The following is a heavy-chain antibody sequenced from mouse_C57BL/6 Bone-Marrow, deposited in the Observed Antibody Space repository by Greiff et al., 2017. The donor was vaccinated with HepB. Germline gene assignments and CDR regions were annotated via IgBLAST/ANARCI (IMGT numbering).Heavy chain of an antibody. Sequence: EVQLQESGPELVKPGASVKISCKASGYSFTGYYMNWVKQSPEKSLEWIGEINPSTGGTTYNQKFKAKATLTVDKSSSTAYMQLKSLTSEDSAVYYCARGGVDWYFDVWGTGTTVTVSS. CDR2: INPSTGGT. CDR1: GYSFTGYY. J-gene: IGHJ1*03. V-gene: IGHV1-42*01. CDR3: ARGGVDWYFDV.